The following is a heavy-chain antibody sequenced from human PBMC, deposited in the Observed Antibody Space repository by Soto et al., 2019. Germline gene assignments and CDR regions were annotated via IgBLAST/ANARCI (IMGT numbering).Heavy chain of an antibody. D-gene: IGHD6-19*01. CDR3: AKVIGAKWLVPNAFDI. CDR1: GFTFSSYG. Sequence: GGSLRLSCAASGFTFSSYGMHWVRQAPGKGLEWVAVISYDGSNKYYADSVKGRFTISRDNSKNTLYLQMNSLRAEDTAVYYCAKVIGAKWLVPNAFDIWGQGTMVTVSS. J-gene: IGHJ3*02. V-gene: IGHV3-30*18. CDR2: ISYDGSNK.